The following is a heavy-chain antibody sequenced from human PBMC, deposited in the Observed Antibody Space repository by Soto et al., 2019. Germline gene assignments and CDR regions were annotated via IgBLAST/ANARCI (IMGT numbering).Heavy chain of an antibody. V-gene: IGHV4-31*03. CDR1: GGSISSGGYY. J-gene: IGHJ5*02. D-gene: IGHD2-15*01. Sequence: SETLSLTCTVSGGSISSGGYYWSWIRQHPGKGLEWIGYIYYSGSTYYSPSLESRVTISVDTSKNQFSLKLSSVTAADTAVYYCARGPYCNGGSCPYGFDPWGQGTLVTVSS. CDR3: ARGPYCNGGSCPYGFDP. CDR2: IYYSGST.